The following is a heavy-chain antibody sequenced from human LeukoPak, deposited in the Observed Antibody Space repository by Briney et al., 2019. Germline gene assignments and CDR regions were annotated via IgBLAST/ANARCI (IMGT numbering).Heavy chain of an antibody. CDR3: ARVPYIYGHGEDDY. V-gene: IGHV1-8*01. J-gene: IGHJ4*02. CDR2: MNPNSGNT. D-gene: IGHD5-18*01. CDR1: GYTFTSYD. Sequence: ASVKVSCKASGYTFTSYDINWVRQATGQGLEWMGWMNPNSGNTGYAQKFQGRVTMTRNTSISTAYMELSSLRSEDTAVYYCARVPYIYGHGEDDYWGQGTLVTVSS.